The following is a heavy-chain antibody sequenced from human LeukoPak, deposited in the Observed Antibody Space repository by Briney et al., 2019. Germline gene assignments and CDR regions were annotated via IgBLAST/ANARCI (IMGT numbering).Heavy chain of an antibody. D-gene: IGHD2-2*01. Sequence: GGSLRLSCAASGFTFSSYAMSWVRQAPGKGLEWVSAISGSGGSTYYADSVKGRFTISRDSSKNTLYLQMNSLRAEDTAVYYCAKLYMGVVPAAAGSCFDYWGQGTLVTVSS. V-gene: IGHV3-23*01. CDR2: ISGSGGST. CDR3: AKLYMGVVPAAAGSCFDY. J-gene: IGHJ4*02. CDR1: GFTFSSYA.